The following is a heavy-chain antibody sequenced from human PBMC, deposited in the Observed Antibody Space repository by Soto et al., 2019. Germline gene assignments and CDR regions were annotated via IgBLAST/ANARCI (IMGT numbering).Heavy chain of an antibody. CDR3: ARDISHSSGWYYKYYYYGMDV. Sequence: QVQLVESGGGLVKPGGSLRLSCAASGFTFSDYYMSWIRPAPGKGLEWVSYISSSGSTIYYADSVKGRFTISRDNAKNSLYLQMNSLRAEDTAVYYCARDISHSSGWYYKYYYYGMDVWGQGTTVTVSS. V-gene: IGHV3-11*01. CDR1: GFTFSDYY. J-gene: IGHJ6*02. D-gene: IGHD6-19*01. CDR2: ISSSGSTI.